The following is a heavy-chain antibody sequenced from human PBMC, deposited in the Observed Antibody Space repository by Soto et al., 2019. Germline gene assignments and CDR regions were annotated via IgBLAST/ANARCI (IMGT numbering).Heavy chain of an antibody. Sequence: PSEALSLTCNVSGDSISSYCWSWIRQPAGKGLEWIGRVHTSGNTTYNPSLKSRFTMSVGTSKSQFSLKLTSVTAADTAVYYCAREKAVASTGLLDPWGQGTM. V-gene: IGHV4-4*07. J-gene: IGHJ5*02. D-gene: IGHD6-19*01. CDR2: VHTSGNT. CDR3: AREKAVASTGLLDP. CDR1: GDSISSYC.